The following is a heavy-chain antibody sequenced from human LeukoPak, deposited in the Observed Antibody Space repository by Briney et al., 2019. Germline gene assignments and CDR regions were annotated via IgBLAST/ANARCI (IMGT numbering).Heavy chain of an antibody. J-gene: IGHJ4*02. CDR3: ARPDCSITSCYEFYC. CDR2: ISNSGRIK. CDR1: GFNFSDYY. D-gene: IGHD2-2*01. Sequence: GGSLRLSCAASGFNFSDYYMSWIRQAPGKGLEWVSYISNSGRIKYYADSVKGRFTISRDNAKNSLYLQMNSLRAEDTAVYYRARPDCSITSCYEFYCWGQGTLVAVSS. V-gene: IGHV3-11*04.